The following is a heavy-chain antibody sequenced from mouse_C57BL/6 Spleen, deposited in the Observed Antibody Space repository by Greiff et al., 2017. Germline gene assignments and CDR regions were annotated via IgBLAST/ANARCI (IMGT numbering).Heavy chain of an antibody. D-gene: IGHD1-1*01. CDR1: GFTFSSYG. J-gene: IGHJ4*01. CDR3: ARLGAVGAMDY. V-gene: IGHV5-6*01. Sequence: EVQGVESGGDLVKPGGSLKLSCAASGFTFSSYGMSWVRQTPDKRLEWVATFSSGGSYTYYPDSVKGRFTISRDNAKNTLYLQMSRLKSEDTAMYYCARLGAVGAMDYWGQGTSVTVSS. CDR2: FSSGGSYT.